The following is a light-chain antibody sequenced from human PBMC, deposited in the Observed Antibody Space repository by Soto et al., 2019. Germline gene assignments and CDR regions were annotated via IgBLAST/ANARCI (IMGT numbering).Light chain of an antibody. J-gene: IGKJ2*01. CDR2: GAS. CDR1: QSVSSN. Sequence: EIVMTQYPATLSVSPGERATLSCRASQSVSSNLAWYQQKPGQAPRLLIYGASTRATGIPARFSGSGSGTEFALTISSLQSEDFALYYCQQYNNWPYTFGPGTKLEIK. CDR3: QQYNNWPYT. V-gene: IGKV3-15*01.